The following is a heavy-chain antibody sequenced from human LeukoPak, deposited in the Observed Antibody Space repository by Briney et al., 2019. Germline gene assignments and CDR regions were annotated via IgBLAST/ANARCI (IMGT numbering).Heavy chain of an antibody. V-gene: IGHV3-13*01. D-gene: IGHD1-1*01. CDR2: IGTAGDT. J-gene: IGHJ6*02. Sequence: GGSLRLSCASSGFTFSSYDMHGVRQATAKGLEWVSAIGTAGDTYYPGSVKGRFTISRENAKNSLYLQMISLRAGDTAVYYCARAPGTTHYYGMDVWGQGTTVTVSS. CDR1: GFTFSSYD. CDR3: ARAPGTTHYYGMDV.